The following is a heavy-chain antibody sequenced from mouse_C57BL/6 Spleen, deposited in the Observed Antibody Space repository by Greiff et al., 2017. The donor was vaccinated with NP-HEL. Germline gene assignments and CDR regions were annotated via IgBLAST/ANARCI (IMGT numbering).Heavy chain of an antibody. CDR3: ARDGSSYVFAY. D-gene: IGHD1-1*01. Sequence: VQLQQSGPGLVQPSQSLSITCTVSGFSLTSYGVHWVRQSPGKGLEWLGVIWSGGSTDYNAAFISRLSISKDNSKSQVFFKMNSLQADDTAIYYCARDGSSYVFAYWGQGTLVTVSA. CDR1: GFSLTSYG. CDR2: IWSGGST. V-gene: IGHV2-2*01. J-gene: IGHJ3*01.